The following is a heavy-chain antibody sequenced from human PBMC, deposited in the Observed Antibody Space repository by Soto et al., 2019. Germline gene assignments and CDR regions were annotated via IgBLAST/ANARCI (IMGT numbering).Heavy chain of an antibody. Sequence: SETLSLTCTVSGGSISSYYWSWIRQPPGKGLEWIGYIYYSGSTNYNPSLKSRVTISVDTSKNQFSLKLSSVTAADTAVYYCARGGYYDILTGRHNWFDPWGQGTLVTVSS. CDR2: IYYSGST. CDR1: GGSISSYY. J-gene: IGHJ5*02. D-gene: IGHD3-9*01. V-gene: IGHV4-59*01. CDR3: ARGGYYDILTGRHNWFDP.